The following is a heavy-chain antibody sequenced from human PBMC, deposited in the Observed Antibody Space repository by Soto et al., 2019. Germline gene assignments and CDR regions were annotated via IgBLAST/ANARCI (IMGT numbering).Heavy chain of an antibody. V-gene: IGHV3-23*01. CDR2: ISGSGGST. CDR1: GFTFSSYA. CDR3: AKVPYSSGWYGTFDY. D-gene: IGHD6-19*01. J-gene: IGHJ4*02. Sequence: GGSLRLSCAASGFTFSSYAMSWVRQAPGKGLEWVSAISGSGGSTYYADSVKGRFTISRDNSKNTLYLQMNSLRAEDTAVYYCAKVPYSSGWYGTFDYWGQGTLVTVSS.